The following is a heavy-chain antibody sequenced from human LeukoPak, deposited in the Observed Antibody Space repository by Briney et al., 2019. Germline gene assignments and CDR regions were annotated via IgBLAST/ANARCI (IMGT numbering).Heavy chain of an antibody. Sequence: SETLSLTCTVSGGSISSYYWSWIRQPPGKGLEWIGYIYYSGSTNYNPSLKSRVTISVDTSKNQFSLKLSSVTAADTAVYYCARDVGRNYYDSSGYWALWGQGTLVTVSS. V-gene: IGHV4-59*01. CDR2: IYYSGST. CDR1: GGSISSYY. D-gene: IGHD3-22*01. J-gene: IGHJ4*02. CDR3: ARDVGRNYYDSSGYWAL.